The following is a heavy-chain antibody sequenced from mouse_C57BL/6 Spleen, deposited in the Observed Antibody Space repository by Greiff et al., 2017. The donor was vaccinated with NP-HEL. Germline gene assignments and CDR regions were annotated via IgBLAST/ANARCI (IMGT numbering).Heavy chain of an antibody. Sequence: VHVKQSGAELVRPGASVKLSCTASGFHIKDYYMHWVKQRPEQGLEWIGRIDPEDGNTEYATHFQGRATMTADTSSNTAYLQLSSLTSEDTAVYYCTLYYYGSSYGYFDVWGTGTTVTVSS. J-gene: IGHJ1*03. CDR2: IDPEDGNT. V-gene: IGHV14-1*01. CDR3: TLYYYGSSYGYFDV. CDR1: GFHIKDYY. D-gene: IGHD1-1*01.